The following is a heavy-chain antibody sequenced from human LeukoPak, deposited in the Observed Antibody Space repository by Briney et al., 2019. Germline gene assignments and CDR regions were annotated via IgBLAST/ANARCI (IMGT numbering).Heavy chain of an antibody. CDR3: ARDFEYSSSRSAPDAFDI. J-gene: IGHJ3*02. V-gene: IGHV4-4*02. Sequence: PSETLSLTCAVSGGSISNITNSNWWSWVRQPPGKGLEWIGEIYHSGSTNYNPSLKSRVAISVDRSKNQFSLKLSSVTAADTAVYYCARDFEYSSSRSAPDAFDIWGQGTMVTVSS. CDR2: IYHSGST. D-gene: IGHD6-6*01. CDR1: GGSISNITNSNW.